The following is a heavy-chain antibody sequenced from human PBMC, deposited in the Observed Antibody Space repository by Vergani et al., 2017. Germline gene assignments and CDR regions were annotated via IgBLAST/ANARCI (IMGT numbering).Heavy chain of an antibody. CDR1: GYTFTGYY. Sequence: VQLVQSGAEVKKPGASVKVSCKASGYTFTGYYMHWVRQMPGKGLEWMGIIYPGDSDTRYSPSFQGQVTISADKSISTAYLQWSSLKASDTAMYYCARLDDSRDRYFDDWGQGTLVTVSS. V-gene: IGHV5-51*01. CDR2: IYPGDSDT. J-gene: IGHJ4*02. D-gene: IGHD3-22*01. CDR3: ARLDDSRDRYFDD.